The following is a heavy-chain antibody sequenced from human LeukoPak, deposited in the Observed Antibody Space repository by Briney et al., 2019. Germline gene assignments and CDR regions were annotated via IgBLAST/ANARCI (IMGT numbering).Heavy chain of an antibody. V-gene: IGHV4-34*01. CDR3: ARRKRRNYYDSSGYAFGY. D-gene: IGHD3-22*01. Sequence: SETLSLTCAVYGGSFSGYYWSWIRHPPGKGLEWMGEINHSGSTNYNPSLKSRVTISVDTSKNQFSLKLSSVTAADTAVYYCARRKRRNYYDSSGYAFGYWGQGTLVTVSS. CDR1: GGSFSGYY. CDR2: INHSGST. J-gene: IGHJ4*02.